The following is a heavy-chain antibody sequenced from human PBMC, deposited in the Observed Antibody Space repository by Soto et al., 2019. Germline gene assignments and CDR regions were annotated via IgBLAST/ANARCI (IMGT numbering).Heavy chain of an antibody. Sequence: SETLSLTCAVSGGSISSSNCWSWVRQPPGKGLEWIGEINHSGSTNYNPSLKSRVTISVDTSKNQFSLKLSSVTAADTAVYYCARIVPSDYYYDSSGYSRNAFDIWGQGTMVTVSS. J-gene: IGHJ3*02. CDR3: ARIVPSDYYYDSSGYSRNAFDI. CDR2: INHSGST. V-gene: IGHV4-4*02. D-gene: IGHD3-22*01. CDR1: GGSISSSNC.